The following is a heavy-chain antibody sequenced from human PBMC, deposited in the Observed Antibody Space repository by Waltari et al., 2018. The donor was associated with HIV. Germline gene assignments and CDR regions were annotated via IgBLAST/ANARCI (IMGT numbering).Heavy chain of an antibody. D-gene: IGHD2-21*02. Sequence: QVQLVQSGPEVKRPGSSVKVSCTASGGTFSNYAISWVRPAPGQGLEWMGAIIPMFGSPNFAPKFQDRITITANESTTTTYLELSSLRSEDAAIYYCATTRYCGGDCYYYYWGLGTLVSVSS. J-gene: IGHJ4*02. V-gene: IGHV1-69*01. CDR2: IIPMFGSP. CDR1: GGTFSNYA. CDR3: ATTRYCGGDCYYYY.